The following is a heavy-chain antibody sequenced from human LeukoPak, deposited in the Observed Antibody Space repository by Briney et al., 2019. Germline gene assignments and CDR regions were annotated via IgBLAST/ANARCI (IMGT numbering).Heavy chain of an antibody. CDR1: GGSFSGYY. V-gene: IGHV4-34*01. CDR2: INHSGST. CDR3: ARGQLYGGNSINDAFDI. D-gene: IGHD4-23*01. J-gene: IGHJ3*02. Sequence: SETLSLTCAVYGGSFSGYYWSWIRQPPGKGLEWIGEINHSGSTNYNPSLKSRVTISVDTSKNQFSLKLSSVTAADTAVYYCARGQLYGGNSINDAFDIWGQGTMVTVSS.